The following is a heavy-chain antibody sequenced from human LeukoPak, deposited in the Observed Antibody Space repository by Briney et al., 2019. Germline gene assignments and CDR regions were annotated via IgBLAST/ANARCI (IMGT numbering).Heavy chain of an antibody. V-gene: IGHV4-39*07. CDR3: TKSGGYGLIRI. Sequence: SETLSLTCSVSGDSITGYYWGWIRQPPGKGLEWIGNIYYTGNTYYNSSLKSRVTISLDTSKNQFSPKVISMTAADTAAYYCTKSGGYGLIRICGRGTMVTVSS. D-gene: IGHD3-22*01. CDR2: IYYTGNT. CDR1: GDSITGYY. J-gene: IGHJ3*02.